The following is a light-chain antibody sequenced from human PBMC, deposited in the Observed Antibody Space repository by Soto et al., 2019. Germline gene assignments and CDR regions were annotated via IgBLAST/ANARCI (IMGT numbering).Light chain of an antibody. V-gene: IGKV3-15*01. CDR2: GAS. J-gene: IGKJ4*01. CDR1: QSVTSN. CDR3: QQYNNWPLT. Sequence: EVVMAQSPVTLSVSPGDGATLSCRASQSVTSNLAWYQQKPGQAPRLLIYGASTRATGIPARFSGSGSGTEFTLTISGLQSEDFAVYYCQQYNNWPLTFGGGTKVEIK.